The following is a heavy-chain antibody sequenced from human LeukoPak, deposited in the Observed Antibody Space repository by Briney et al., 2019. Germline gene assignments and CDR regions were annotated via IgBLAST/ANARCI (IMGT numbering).Heavy chain of an antibody. J-gene: IGHJ3*02. CDR2: IYYSGST. D-gene: IGHD2-21*02. CDR3: ARREIVVVTGAFDI. V-gene: IGHV4-61*01. CDR1: GGSVNRGSYY. Sequence: SETLSLTCTVSGGSVNRGSYYWSWTRQPPGKGLEWIRYIYYSGSTNYNPSLKSRVTISVDTSKNQFSLKLSSVTAADTAVYYCARREIVVVTGAFDIWGQGTMVTVSS.